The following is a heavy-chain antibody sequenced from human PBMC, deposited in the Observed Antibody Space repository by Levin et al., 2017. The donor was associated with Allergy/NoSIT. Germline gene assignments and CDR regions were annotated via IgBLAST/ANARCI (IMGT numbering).Heavy chain of an antibody. Sequence: SETLSLTCKVSGGSISSGSYYWSWIRQPAAKGLEWIGRIYSSGSANYNPSLKSRVTISVDTSKNQFSLKLSSVTAADTAVYYCAGAEVSLEHWGQGTLVTVSS. D-gene: IGHD4-23*01. CDR2: IYSSGSA. J-gene: IGHJ4*02. CDR3: AGAEVSLEH. V-gene: IGHV4-61*02. CDR1: GGSISSGSYY.